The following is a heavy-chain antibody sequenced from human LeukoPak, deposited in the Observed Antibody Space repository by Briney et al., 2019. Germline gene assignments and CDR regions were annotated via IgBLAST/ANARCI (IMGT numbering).Heavy chain of an antibody. CDR2: IYYSGST. D-gene: IGHD3-10*01. V-gene: IGHV4-30-4*01. CDR3: ARETGSVHAFDI. CDR1: GGSISSGDYY. Sequence: SQTLSLTCTVSGGSISSGDYYWSWIRQPPGKGLEWIGYIYYSGSTYYNPSLKSRVTISVGTSKNQFSLRLSSVTAADTAVYYCARETGSVHAFDIWGQGTMVTVSS. J-gene: IGHJ3*02.